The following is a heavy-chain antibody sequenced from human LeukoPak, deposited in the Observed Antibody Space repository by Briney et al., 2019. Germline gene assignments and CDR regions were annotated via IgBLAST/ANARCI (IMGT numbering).Heavy chain of an antibody. J-gene: IGHJ3*02. CDR1: GYTFTSYG. CDR3: AREGDSSGWYTGADAFDI. CDR2: ISAYNGNT. D-gene: IGHD6-19*01. V-gene: IGHV1-18*01. Sequence: GASVKVSCKASGYTFTSYGISWVRQAPGQGLEWMGWISAYNGNTNYAQKLQGRVTMNTDTSTSTAYMELRSLRSDDTAVYYCAREGDSSGWYTGADAFDIWGQGTMVTVSS.